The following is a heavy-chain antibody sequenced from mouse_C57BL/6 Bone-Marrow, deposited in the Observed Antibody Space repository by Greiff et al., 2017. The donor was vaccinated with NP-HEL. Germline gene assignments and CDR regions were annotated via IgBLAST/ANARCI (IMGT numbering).Heavy chain of an antibody. V-gene: IGHV5-6*02. CDR1: GFTFSSYG. CDR2: ISSGGSYT. Sequence: EVMLVESGGDLVKPGGSLKLSCAASGFTFSSYGMSWVRQTPDKRLEWVATISSGGSYTYYPDSVKGRFPISRDNAKNTLYLQMSSLKSEDTAMYYCARHGYYGLYYAMDYWSQGTSVTVSS. CDR3: ARHGYYGLYYAMDY. J-gene: IGHJ4*01. D-gene: IGHD1-1*01.